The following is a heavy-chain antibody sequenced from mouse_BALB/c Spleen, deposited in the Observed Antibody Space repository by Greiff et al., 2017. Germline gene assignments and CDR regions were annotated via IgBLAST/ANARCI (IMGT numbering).Heavy chain of an antibody. D-gene: IGHD1-1*01. J-gene: IGHJ4*01. CDR1: GFTFSSYY. CDR3: ARPSYYGSILYAMDY. CDR2: ISSGGSYT. V-gene: IGHV5-9-4*01. Sequence: EVKLMESGGGLVKLGRSLKLSCAASGFTFSSYYMSWVRQTPEKRLEWVAEISSGGSYTYYPDTVTGRFTISRDNAKNTLYLEMSSLRSEDTAMYYCARPSYYGSILYAMDYWGQGTSVTVSS.